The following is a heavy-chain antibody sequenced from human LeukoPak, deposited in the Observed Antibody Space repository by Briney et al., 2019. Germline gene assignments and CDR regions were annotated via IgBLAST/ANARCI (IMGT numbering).Heavy chain of an antibody. J-gene: IGHJ4*02. Sequence: SETLSLTCTVSGGSISSSSYYWGWIRQPPGKGLEWIGSIYYSGSTYYNPSLKSRVTISVDTSKNQFSLKLSSVTAADTAVYYCARAGGYGLIDYWGQGTMVTVSS. CDR2: IYYSGST. CDR1: GGSISSSSYY. D-gene: IGHD5-18*01. CDR3: ARAGGYGLIDY. V-gene: IGHV4-39*07.